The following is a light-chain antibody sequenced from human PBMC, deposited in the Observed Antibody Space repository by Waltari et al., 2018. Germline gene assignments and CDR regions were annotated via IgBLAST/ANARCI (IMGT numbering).Light chain of an antibody. Sequence: DIQLTQSPSFLSASVGDRVTITCRASQGISTYLAWYQQKPGKAPKLLIYAASTLQSGVPSRFSGSGSGTEFTLTISSLRPEDFATYYCQQFNSYPRTFGQGTKVEIK. J-gene: IGKJ1*01. CDR3: QQFNSYPRT. CDR2: AAS. V-gene: IGKV1-9*01. CDR1: QGISTY.